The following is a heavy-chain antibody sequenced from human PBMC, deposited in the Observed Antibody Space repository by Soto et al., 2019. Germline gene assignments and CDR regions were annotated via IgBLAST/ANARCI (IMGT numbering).Heavy chain of an antibody. Sequence: QVKMVQSGAEVKKPGDSVKVSCKASGYTFTDYYMHWVRQAPGQGFEWVGGINPESGNPKYVPKFQGRVTVTRDTSTSTAYMELNGLTSDDTAVYYCASEDCTNTNCLKGFHYWGQGTLVTVSS. D-gene: IGHD2-8*01. J-gene: IGHJ4*02. CDR3: ASEDCTNTNCLKGFHY. V-gene: IGHV1-2*02. CDR2: INPESGNP. CDR1: GYTFTDYY.